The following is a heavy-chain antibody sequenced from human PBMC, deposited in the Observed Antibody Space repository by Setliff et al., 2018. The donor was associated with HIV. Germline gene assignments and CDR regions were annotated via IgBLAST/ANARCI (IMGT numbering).Heavy chain of an antibody. V-gene: IGHV4-34*01. Sequence: KTSETLSLTCAVYGESFSGYYWGWIRQPPGKGLEWIGSIYYSGSTNYNPSLKSRVTISVDTSKNQFSLKLSSVTAADTAVYYCAGCITGTTHWFDPWGQGTLVTVSS. CDR1: GESFSGYY. CDR2: IYYSGST. D-gene: IGHD1-20*01. CDR3: AGCITGTTHWFDP. J-gene: IGHJ5*02.